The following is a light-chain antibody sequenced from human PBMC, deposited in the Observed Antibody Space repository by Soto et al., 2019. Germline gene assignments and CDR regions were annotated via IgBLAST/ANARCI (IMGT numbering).Light chain of an antibody. J-gene: IGLJ2*01. V-gene: IGLV2-14*01. CDR1: SSDVGDYKY. Sequence: QSALTQPASVSGSPGQSITISCTGPSSDVGDYKYVSWYQQHPGKAPKLMIYDVSSRPSGVSNRFSGSKSGNTASLTISGLQAEDEADYYCSSSTSRTTVVFGGGTKLTVL. CDR2: DVS. CDR3: SSSTSRTTVV.